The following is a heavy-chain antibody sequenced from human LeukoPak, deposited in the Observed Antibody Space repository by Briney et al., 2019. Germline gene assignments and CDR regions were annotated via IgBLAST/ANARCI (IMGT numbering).Heavy chain of an antibody. CDR1: GGTFSSYA. Sequence: SVKVSCKASGGTFSSYAISWVRQAPGQGLEWMGRIIPILGIANYAQEFQGRVTITADKSTSTAYMELSSLRSEDTAVYYCARVGRFWETAGYFDYWGQGTLVTVSS. CDR3: ARVGRFWETAGYFDY. V-gene: IGHV1-69*04. CDR2: IIPILGIA. D-gene: IGHD1-26*01. J-gene: IGHJ4*02.